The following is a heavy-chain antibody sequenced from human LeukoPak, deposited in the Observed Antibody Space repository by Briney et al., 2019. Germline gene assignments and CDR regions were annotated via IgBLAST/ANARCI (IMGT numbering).Heavy chain of an antibody. J-gene: IGHJ4*02. CDR1: GFTFSSYA. V-gene: IGHV3-23*01. D-gene: IGHD5-18*01. Sequence: GESLKISCAASGFTFSSYAMSWVRQAPGKGLEWVSAISGSGGSTYYADSVKGRFTISRDSSKNTLYLQMNSLRAEDTAVYYCAKAHSYGTRRNYWGQGTLVTVSS. CDR2: ISGSGGST. CDR3: AKAHSYGTRRNY.